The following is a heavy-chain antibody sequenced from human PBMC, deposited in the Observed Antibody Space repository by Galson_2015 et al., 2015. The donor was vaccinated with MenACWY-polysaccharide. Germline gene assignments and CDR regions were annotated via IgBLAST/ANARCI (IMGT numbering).Heavy chain of an antibody. CDR2: IYYSGST. CDR3: ASGGWLLGTTMFTDDY. D-gene: IGHD3-22*01. CDR1: GGSISSSSYY. Sequence: ETLSLTCTVSGGSISSSSYYWGWIRQPPGKGLEWIGSIYYSGSTYYNPSLKSRVTISVDTSKNQFSLKLSSVTAADTAVYYCASGGWLLGTTMFTDDYWGQGTLVTVSS. V-gene: IGHV4-39*07. J-gene: IGHJ4*02.